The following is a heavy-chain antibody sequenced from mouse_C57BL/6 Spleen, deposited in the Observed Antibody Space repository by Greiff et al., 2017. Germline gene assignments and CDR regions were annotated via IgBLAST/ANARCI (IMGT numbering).Heavy chain of an antibody. J-gene: IGHJ3*01. V-gene: IGHV14-2*01. CDR1: GFNIKDSY. CDR2: IDPEDGET. CDR3: AYYGSSYRFAY. D-gene: IGHD1-1*01. Sequence: EVQLKQSGAELVKPGASVKLSCTASGFNIKDSYMHWVKQRTEQGLEWIGRIDPEDGETKYAPKFQGKATITADTSSNTAYLQLSSLTSEDTAVYYCAYYGSSYRFAYWGQGTLVTVSA.